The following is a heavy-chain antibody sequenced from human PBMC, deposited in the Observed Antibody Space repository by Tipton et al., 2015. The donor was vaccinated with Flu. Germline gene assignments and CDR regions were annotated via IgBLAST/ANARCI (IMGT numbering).Heavy chain of an antibody. D-gene: IGHD3-3*01. CDR2: FYTSGST. Sequence: TLSLTCTVSGGSISSSSHYWGWIRQAPGKGLEWIGRFYTSGSTNYNASLKSRVTMSVDTSKNQFSLKLSSVTGADTAVYYCARVGYLWSGTNYGLDVWGQRTTVTVCS. CDR1: GGSISSSSHY. J-gene: IGHJ6*02. V-gene: IGHV4-39*07. CDR3: ARVGYLWSGTNYGLDV.